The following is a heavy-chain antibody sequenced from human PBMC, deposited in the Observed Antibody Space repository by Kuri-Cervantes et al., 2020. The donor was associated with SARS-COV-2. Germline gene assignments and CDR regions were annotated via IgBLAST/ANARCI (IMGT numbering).Heavy chain of an antibody. J-gene: IGHJ4*02. CDR3: ATLLRVVAATRDY. CDR1: GYTFTSYG. D-gene: IGHD2-15*01. V-gene: IGHV1-18*04. CDR2: ISAYNGNT. Sequence: ASVKVSCKASGYTFTSYGISWVRQAPGEGLEWMGWISAYNGNTNYEQKLQGRVTMTRDTSISTAYMELSSLRSEDTGVYYCATLLRVVAATRDYWGQGTLVTVSS.